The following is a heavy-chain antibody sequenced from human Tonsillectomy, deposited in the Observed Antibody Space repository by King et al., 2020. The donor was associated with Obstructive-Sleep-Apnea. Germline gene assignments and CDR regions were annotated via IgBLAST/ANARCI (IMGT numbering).Heavy chain of an antibody. CDR1: GGSITSSKW. J-gene: IGHJ4*02. Sequence: VQLQESGPGLVKPSGTLSLTCAVSGGSITSSKWWSWVRQPPGKGLELIGEIYHSGSTNYSPSLKSRVTISLDKSKNHFSLKLTSVTAADTAVCYCAGDAGRTYGYFDYWGQGTLVTVSS. V-gene: IGHV4-4*02. CDR2: IYHSGST. D-gene: IGHD3-10*01. CDR3: AGDAGRTYGYFDY.